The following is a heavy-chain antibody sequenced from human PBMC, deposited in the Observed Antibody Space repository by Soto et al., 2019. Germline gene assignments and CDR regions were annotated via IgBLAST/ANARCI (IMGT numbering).Heavy chain of an antibody. CDR3: AKEGSNWNGDDY. Sequence: SVKVSCKASGGTFSSYAISWVRQAAGQGLAWMGGIIPIFGTANYAQKFQGRVTITADKSTSTAYMELSSLRSEDTAVYYCAKEGSNWNGDDYWGQGTLVTVSS. CDR1: GGTFSSYA. D-gene: IGHD1-1*01. CDR2: IIPIFGTA. J-gene: IGHJ4*02. V-gene: IGHV1-69*06.